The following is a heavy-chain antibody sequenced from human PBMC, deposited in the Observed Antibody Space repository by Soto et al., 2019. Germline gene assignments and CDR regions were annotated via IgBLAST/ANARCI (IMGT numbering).Heavy chain of an antibody. CDR1: GYTFTGYY. V-gene: IGHV1-2*02. CDR2: INPNSGGT. Sequence: ASVKVSCKASGYTFTGYYMHWVRQAPGQGLEWMGWINPNSGGTNYAQKFQGRVTMTRDTSISTAYMELSRLRSDETAVYYCARVESGYVNDAFYIWGQGTMVTVSS. CDR3: ARVESGYVNDAFYI. J-gene: IGHJ3*02. D-gene: IGHD5-12*01.